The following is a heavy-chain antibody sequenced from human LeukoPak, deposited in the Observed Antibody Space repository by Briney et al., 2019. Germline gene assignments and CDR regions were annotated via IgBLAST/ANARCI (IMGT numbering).Heavy chain of an antibody. CDR1: GGSISSDNW. D-gene: IGHD3-3*01. CDR2: IYHSGIT. Sequence: SETLSLTCAVSGGSISSDNWWSWVRQPPGKGLEWIGEIYHSGITNYNPSLKSRVTISVDKSKNQFSLRLSSVTAADTAVYYCARGDDFWSGYFRWDFNWFDPWGQGTLVTVSS. J-gene: IGHJ5*02. V-gene: IGHV4-4*02. CDR3: ARGDDFWSGYFRWDFNWFDP.